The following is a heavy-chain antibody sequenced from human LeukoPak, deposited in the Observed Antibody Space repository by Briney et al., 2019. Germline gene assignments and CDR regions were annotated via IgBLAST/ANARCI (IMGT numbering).Heavy chain of an antibody. D-gene: IGHD5-18*01. V-gene: IGHV4-38-2*01. CDR3: ARARYNYGDSDY. J-gene: IGHJ4*02. CDR2: IYHNGNT. CDR1: GYSISSGYY. Sequence: PSETLSLTCDVSGYSISSGYYWGWIRQPPGKGLEWIGTIYHNGNTYYNPSLNSRATISVDTSRNQFSLELSPVTAADTAVFYCARARYNYGDSDYWGQGTLVTVSS.